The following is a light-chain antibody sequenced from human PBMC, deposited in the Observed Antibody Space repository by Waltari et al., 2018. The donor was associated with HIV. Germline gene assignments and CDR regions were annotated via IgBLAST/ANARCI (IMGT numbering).Light chain of an antibody. CDR2: DVT. J-gene: IGLJ3*02. CDR1: DVETYDL. V-gene: IGLV2-23*02. CDR3: CTFSGRSSTWV. Sequence: QSALTQPASVSGSPGQSITVSCTGDVETYDLVSWYQVHPGRAPKCIIHDVTKRPSGVSSRFSASKSGNTASLTISGLEAEDESLYYCCTFSGRSSTWVFGGGTQVTVL.